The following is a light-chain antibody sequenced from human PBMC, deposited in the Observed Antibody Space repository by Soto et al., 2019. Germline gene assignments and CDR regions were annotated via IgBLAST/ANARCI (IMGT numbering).Light chain of an antibody. Sequence: QSVLTQPASVSGSPGQSITISCTGTSSDVGGHNSVSWYQHHAGKAPKLMIYEVSNRPSGVSNRFSGSKSGNTASLTIYVLQAEDEADYYCSSFSSSSTLYVFGTGTKVTVL. CDR3: SSFSSSSTLYV. J-gene: IGLJ1*01. CDR2: EVS. V-gene: IGLV2-14*01. CDR1: SSDVGGHNS.